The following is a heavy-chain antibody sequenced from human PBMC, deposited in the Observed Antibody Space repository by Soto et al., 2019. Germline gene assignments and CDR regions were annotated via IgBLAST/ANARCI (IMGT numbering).Heavy chain of an antibody. V-gene: IGHV1-18*01. CDR1: GYTFTNYG. D-gene: IGHD2-15*01. CDR3: ARDIYGGNCCDAFDI. CDR2: ISPYNGKT. J-gene: IGHJ3*02. Sequence: QAQLAQSGAEVKKPGASVNISCKASGYTFTNYGFIWVRQAPGHGIEWVGWISPYNGKTEYAQKFQGRVTMTRDKPKSTAYMELRSLRSDDTAVYYCARDIYGGNCCDAFDIWGQGTMVTVSS.